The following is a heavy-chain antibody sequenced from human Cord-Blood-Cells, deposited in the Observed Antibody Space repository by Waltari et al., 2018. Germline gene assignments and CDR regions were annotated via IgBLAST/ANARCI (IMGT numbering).Heavy chain of an antibody. Sequence: QVQLVQSGAEVKKPGASVKVSCKASGYTFTGYYMHWVRQAPGQGLEWMGWINPNSGGTNYAQKFKGWVTMTRDTSISTAYMELGRVRSDDTAGYGWASVGVGGAFDIWGQGTMVTVSS. CDR3: ASVGVGGAFDI. CDR1: GYTFTGYY. CDR2: INPNSGGT. D-gene: IGHD3-16*01. J-gene: IGHJ3*02. V-gene: IGHV1-2*04.